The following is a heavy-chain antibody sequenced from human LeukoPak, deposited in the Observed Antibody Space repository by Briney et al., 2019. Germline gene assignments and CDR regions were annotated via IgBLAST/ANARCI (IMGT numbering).Heavy chain of an antibody. V-gene: IGHV1-69*04. CDR3: AAARRDGYNLDY. CDR2: IIPILGIA. Sequence: GASVKVSCKASGYTFTSYGISWVRQAPGQGLEWMGRIIPILGIANYAQKFQGRVTITADKSTSTAYMELSSLRSEDTAVYYCAAARRDGYNLDYWGQGTLVTVSS. D-gene: IGHD5-24*01. CDR1: GYTFTSYG. J-gene: IGHJ4*02.